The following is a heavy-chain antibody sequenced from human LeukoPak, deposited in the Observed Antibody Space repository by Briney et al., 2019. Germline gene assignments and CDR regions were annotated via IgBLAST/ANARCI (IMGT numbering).Heavy chain of an antibody. CDR1: GFTFSNYA. J-gene: IGHJ4*02. Sequence: GGSLRLSCAASGFTFSNYAMSWVRQAPGKGLEWVSTVSGSASNTHYADSVKGRFTISRDNSKTTLYLQVNSLRADDTAVYYCAKGFQTYGELSFDVWGQGTLVAVSS. D-gene: IGHD4-17*01. V-gene: IGHV3-23*01. CDR3: AKGFQTYGELSFDV. CDR2: VSGSASNT.